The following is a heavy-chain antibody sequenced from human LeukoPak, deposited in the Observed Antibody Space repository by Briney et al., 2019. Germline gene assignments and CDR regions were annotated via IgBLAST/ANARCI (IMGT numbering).Heavy chain of an antibody. CDR1: GFTFGDYA. D-gene: IGHD1-26*01. CDR2: ISGSGGST. CDR3: AKGSGTYQGPFDS. V-gene: IGHV3-23*01. Sequence: PGGSLRLSCTASGFTFGDYAMSWVRQAPGKGLEWVSAISGSGGSTYYADSVKGRFTISRDNSKNTLYLQMNSLRTEDKALYYCAKGSGTYQGPFDSWGQGTLVTVSS. J-gene: IGHJ4*02.